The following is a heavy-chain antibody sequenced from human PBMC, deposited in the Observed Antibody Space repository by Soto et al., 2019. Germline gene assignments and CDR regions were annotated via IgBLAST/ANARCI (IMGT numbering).Heavy chain of an antibody. Sequence: PGGSLRLSCAASGFTFSSYGMHWVRQAPGKGLEWVAVISYDGSNKYYADSVKGRSTISRDNSKNTLYLQMNSLRAEDTAVYYCAKDVGDAAAAGGGYYYYYGMDVWGQGTTVTVSS. D-gene: IGHD6-13*01. CDR2: ISYDGSNK. J-gene: IGHJ6*02. CDR1: GFTFSSYG. V-gene: IGHV3-30*18. CDR3: AKDVGDAAAAGGGYYYYYGMDV.